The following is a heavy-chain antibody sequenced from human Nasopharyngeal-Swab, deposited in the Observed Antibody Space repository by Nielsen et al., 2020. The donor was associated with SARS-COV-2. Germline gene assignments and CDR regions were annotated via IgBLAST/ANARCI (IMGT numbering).Heavy chain of an antibody. Sequence: SQTLSLTCAVYVGSFSGYYWTWIRQPPGEGLEWIGYIYYSGSTNYNPSLKSRVTISVDTSKNQFSLKLSSVTAADTAVYYCASRTGDYWGQGTLVTVSS. CDR2: IYYSGST. CDR3: ASRTGDY. V-gene: IGHV4-59*08. D-gene: IGHD1-1*01. J-gene: IGHJ4*02. CDR1: VGSFSGYY.